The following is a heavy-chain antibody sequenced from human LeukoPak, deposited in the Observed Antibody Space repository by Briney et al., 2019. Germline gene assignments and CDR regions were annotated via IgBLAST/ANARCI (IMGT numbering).Heavy chain of an antibody. CDR1: GFTFSSYA. J-gene: IGHJ3*02. V-gene: IGHV3-23*01. D-gene: IGHD6-19*01. Sequence: GGSLRLSCAASGFTFSSYAMSWVRQAPGKGLEWVSATSGSGGSTYFADSVKGRFTISRDNSRNTLNLQMNSLRAEDTAVYYCAKVNRGSGWYFSAFDIWGQGTMVTVSS. CDR2: TSGSGGST. CDR3: AKVNRGSGWYFSAFDI.